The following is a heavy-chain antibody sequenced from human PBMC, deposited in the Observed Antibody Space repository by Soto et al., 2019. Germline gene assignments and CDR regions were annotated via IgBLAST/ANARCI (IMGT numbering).Heavy chain of an antibody. CDR1: GGSMTDYY. J-gene: IGHJ5*02. V-gene: IGHV4-59*01. CDR2: VFYSGTT. D-gene: IGHD4-17*01. CDR3: ARGSDYFDP. Sequence: SETLSLTCLVSGGSMTDYYWSWIRQAPGKGLEWIGFVFYSGTTNYNPSLKSRVTLSIDTSKNEFSLTLTSVTAADTAVYYCARGSDYFDPWGQGTLVTV.